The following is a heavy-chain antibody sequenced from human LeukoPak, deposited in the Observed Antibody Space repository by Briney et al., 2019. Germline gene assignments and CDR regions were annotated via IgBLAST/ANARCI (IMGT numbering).Heavy chain of an antibody. CDR2: IYYSGST. D-gene: IGHD4-23*01. CDR1: GGSISSYY. CDR3: ARLYGGDWFDP. V-gene: IGHV4-59*01. J-gene: IGHJ5*02. Sequence: PSETLSLTCTVSGGSISSYYWSWIRQPPGKGLEWIGYIYYSGSTNYNPSLKSRVTISVDTSKNQFSLELSSVTAADTAVYYCARLYGGDWFDPWGQGTLVTVSS.